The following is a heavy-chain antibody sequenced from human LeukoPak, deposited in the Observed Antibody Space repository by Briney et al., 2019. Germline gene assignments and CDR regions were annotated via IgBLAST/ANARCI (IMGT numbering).Heavy chain of an antibody. J-gene: IGHJ4*02. V-gene: IGHV3-21*01. D-gene: IGHD2-2*01. CDR3: ARELIGVVPAATNDS. CDR2: ISSSSSYI. CDR1: GFTFSSYS. Sequence: GGSLRLSCAASGFTFSSYSMNWVRQAPGKGLEWVSSISSSSSYIYYAGSVKGRFTISSDNAKNSLYLQMNSLRAEDTAVYYCARELIGVVPAATNDSWGQGALVTVSS.